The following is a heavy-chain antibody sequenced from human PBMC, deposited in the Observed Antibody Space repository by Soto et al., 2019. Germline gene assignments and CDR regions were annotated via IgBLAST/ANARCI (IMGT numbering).Heavy chain of an antibody. CDR1: GYTFTSYA. V-gene: IGHV1-3*05. Sequence: QVQLVQSGAEEKKPGASVKVSCKASGYTFTSYAMHWVRQAPGKRLEWMGWINAGNGNTKYSQKFQGRVTITRDTSASTAYMELCSLRSEDTAVYYCARSIVVVTALDYWGQGTLVTVSS. J-gene: IGHJ4*02. CDR3: ARSIVVVTALDY. CDR2: INAGNGNT. D-gene: IGHD2-21*02.